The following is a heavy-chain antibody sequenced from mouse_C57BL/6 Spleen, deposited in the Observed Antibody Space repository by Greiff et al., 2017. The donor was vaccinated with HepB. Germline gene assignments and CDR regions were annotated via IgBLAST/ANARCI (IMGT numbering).Heavy chain of an antibody. V-gene: IGHV1-83*01. J-gene: IGHJ2*01. CDR3: RKEKASSFDY. Sequence: VQLQQSGPELVKPGASVKMSCKASGYTFTDYYMHWVKQKPGKGLEWIGEIYPGSGNTYYNEKFKGKATLTADTSSSTAYMQLSSLTSEDSAVYFCARKEKASSFDYWGQGTTLTVSS. CDR2: YPGSGNTY. CDR1: YTFTDYYM. D-gene: IGHD6-1*01.